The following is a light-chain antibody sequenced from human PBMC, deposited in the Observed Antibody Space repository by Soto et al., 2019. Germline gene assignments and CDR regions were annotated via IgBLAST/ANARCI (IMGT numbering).Light chain of an antibody. Sequence: EIVLTQSPGTLSLSPGERATLSCRAGQSISSTYLAWYQQKPGQAPRLLIYDASSRATGIPDRFSGGGSGTDFTLTISRLEPEDFAVYYCQQYDSPPYTFGQGTKLEIK. CDR2: DAS. CDR1: QSISSTY. V-gene: IGKV3-20*01. CDR3: QQYDSPPYT. J-gene: IGKJ2*01.